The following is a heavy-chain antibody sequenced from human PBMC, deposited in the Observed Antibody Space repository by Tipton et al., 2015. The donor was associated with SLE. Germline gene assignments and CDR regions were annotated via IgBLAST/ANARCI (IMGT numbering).Heavy chain of an antibody. CDR1: GASLSRICYF. D-gene: IGHD3-3*01. V-gene: IGHV4-39*07. CDR3: ASITFWSAYIPFDY. CDR2: IHDSGTT. Sequence: TLSLTCSVSGASLSRICYFWGWIRQPPGKGLVWIGHIHDSGTTYYNPSLESRVTISIDTSKNQFSLKLTSVTAADTAMYYCASITFWSAYIPFDYWGQGTLVTVSS. J-gene: IGHJ4*02.